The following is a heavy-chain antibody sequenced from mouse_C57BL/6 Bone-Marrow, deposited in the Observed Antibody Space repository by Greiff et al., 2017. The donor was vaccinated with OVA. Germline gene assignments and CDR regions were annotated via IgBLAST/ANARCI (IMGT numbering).Heavy chain of an antibody. CDR2: IDPENGDT. V-gene: IGHV14-4*01. D-gene: IGHD1-1*01. CDR1: GFNIKDDY. Sequence: EVQLQQSGAELVRPGASVKLSCTASGFNIKDDYMHWVKQRPEQGLEWIEWIDPENGDTEYASKFQGKATITADTSSNTAYLQLSSLTSEDTAVYYCTTFGFITTVVATSDYWGQGTTLTVSS. CDR3: TTFGFITTVVATSDY. J-gene: IGHJ2*01.